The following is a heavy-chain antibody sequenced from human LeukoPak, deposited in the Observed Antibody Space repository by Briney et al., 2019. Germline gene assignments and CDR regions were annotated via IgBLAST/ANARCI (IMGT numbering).Heavy chain of an antibody. J-gene: IGHJ5*02. D-gene: IGHD4-11*01. V-gene: IGHV3-30*01. CDR3: ARAFHGDYPEPWFDP. CDR1: GFTFSSYA. CDR2: ISYDGSNK. Sequence: GGSLRLSCAASGFTFSSYAMHWVRQAPGKGLEGVAVISYDGSNKYYADSVKGRFTISRDNSKNTLYLQMNSLRAEDTAVYYCARAFHGDYPEPWFDPWGQGTLVTVSS.